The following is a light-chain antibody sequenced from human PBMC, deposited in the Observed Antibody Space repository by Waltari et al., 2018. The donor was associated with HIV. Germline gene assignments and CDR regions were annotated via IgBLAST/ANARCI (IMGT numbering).Light chain of an antibody. V-gene: IGKV1-39*01. J-gene: IGKJ3*01. Sequence: DIQLTQSPSSLSASVGDRVTITCRASQRISTYLNLYQQKPGKAPQVLIYGASSLESGVPSRFSGSGSMTDFTLTISSLQPEDFATYYCQQSYSNPLTFGPGTKVDIK. CDR1: QRISTY. CDR2: GAS. CDR3: QQSYSNPLT.